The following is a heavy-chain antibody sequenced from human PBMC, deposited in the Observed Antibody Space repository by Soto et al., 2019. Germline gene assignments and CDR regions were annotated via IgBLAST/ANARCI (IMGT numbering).Heavy chain of an antibody. CDR1: GFTFSSYA. D-gene: IGHD3-22*01. V-gene: IGHV3-23*01. CDR2: ISGSGGST. Sequence: GGSLRLSCAASGFTFSSYAMSWVRQAPGKGLEWVSAISGSGGSTYYADSVKGRSTISRDNSKNTLYLQMNSLRAEDTAVYYCAKDRSSSGYYYYDAFDIWGQGTMVTVSS. J-gene: IGHJ3*02. CDR3: AKDRSSSGYYYYDAFDI.